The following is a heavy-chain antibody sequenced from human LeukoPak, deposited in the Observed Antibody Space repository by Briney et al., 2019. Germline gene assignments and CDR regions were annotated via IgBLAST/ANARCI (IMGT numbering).Heavy chain of an antibody. CDR2: MWYDGTNK. D-gene: IGHD6-6*01. CDR1: GFTFSNCG. V-gene: IGHV3-33*01. J-gene: IGHJ4*02. Sequence: GGSLRLSCAASGFTFSNCGIHWVRQAPGRGLEWVAVMWYDGTNKYYADSVKGRFTISRDNAKNTLYLQMNSLRAEDTAVYYCARGQPSYSSSIDYWGQGTLVTVSS. CDR3: ARGQPSYSSSIDY.